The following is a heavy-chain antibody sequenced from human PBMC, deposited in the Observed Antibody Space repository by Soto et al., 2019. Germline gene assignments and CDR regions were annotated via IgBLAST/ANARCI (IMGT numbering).Heavy chain of an antibody. D-gene: IGHD3-10*02. CDR3: AKELVFGLNWFDP. J-gene: IGHJ5*02. CDR1: GGSISSYY. Sequence: SETLSLTCTVSGGSISSYYWSWIRQPPGKGLEWIGYIYYSGSTNYNPSLKSRVTISVDTSKNQFSLKLSSVTAADTAVYYCAKELVFGLNWFDPWGQGTLVTVSS. V-gene: IGHV4-59*12. CDR2: IYYSGST.